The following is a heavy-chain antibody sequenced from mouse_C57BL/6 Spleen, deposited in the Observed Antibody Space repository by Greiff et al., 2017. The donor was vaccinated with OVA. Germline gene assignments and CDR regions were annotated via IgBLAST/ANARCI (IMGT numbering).Heavy chain of an antibody. J-gene: IGHJ3*01. CDR1: GFTFTDYY. Sequence: EVNVVESGGGLVQPGGSLSLSCAASGFTFTDYYMSWVRQPPGKALEWLGFIRNKANGYTTEYSASVKGRFTISRDNSQSILYLQMNALRAEDSATYYCARGLSFAYWGQGTLVTVSA. CDR2: IRNKANGYTT. V-gene: IGHV7-3*01. CDR3: ARGLSFAY. D-gene: IGHD1-1*01.